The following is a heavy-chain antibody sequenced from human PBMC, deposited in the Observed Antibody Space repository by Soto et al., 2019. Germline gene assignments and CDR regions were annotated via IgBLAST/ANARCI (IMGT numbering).Heavy chain of an antibody. J-gene: IGHJ6*02. Sequence: QVQLQESGPGLVKPSETLSLTCTVSGGSVSSGTYYWTWIRQPPGKGLEWIGYIHYSGTTNYNPSLQSRVTISADTSKNQFSLKLNSVSAADTAVYYCAREFGVYCTATSCYQLDVWGQGTTVTVSS. V-gene: IGHV4-61*01. CDR1: GGSVSSGTYY. CDR3: AREFGVYCTATSCYQLDV. D-gene: IGHD2-2*01. CDR2: IHYSGTT.